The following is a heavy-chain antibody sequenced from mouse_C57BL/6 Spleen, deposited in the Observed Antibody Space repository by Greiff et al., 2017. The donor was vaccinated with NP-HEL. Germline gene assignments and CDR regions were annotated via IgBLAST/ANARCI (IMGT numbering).Heavy chain of an antibody. D-gene: IGHD1-1*01. V-gene: IGHV2-2*01. CDR2: IWSGGST. CDR1: GFSLTSYG. J-gene: IGHJ1*03. CDR3: ARNLHYYGSSYRYFDV. Sequence: VQLQQSGPGLVQPSQSLSITCTVSGFSLTSYGVHWVRQSPGKGLEWLGVIWSGGSTDYNAAFISRLSISKDNSKSQVFFKMNSLQADDTAIYYCARNLHYYGSSYRYFDVWGTGTTVTVSS.